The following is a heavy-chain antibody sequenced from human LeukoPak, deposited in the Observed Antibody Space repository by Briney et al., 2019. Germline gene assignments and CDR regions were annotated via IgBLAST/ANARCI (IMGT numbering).Heavy chain of an antibody. Sequence: PGGSLRLSCAASGFTFSDYWMSWVRQALGKGLEWVANIQQGGSEKYYVDSVKGRFTISRDNAKKSLFLQVSSLRGEDTAVYYCARDRGFSYGIDFWGQGTLVTVSS. CDR1: GFTFSDYW. CDR3: ARDRGFSYGIDF. V-gene: IGHV3-7*04. J-gene: IGHJ4*02. D-gene: IGHD5-18*01. CDR2: IQQGGSEK.